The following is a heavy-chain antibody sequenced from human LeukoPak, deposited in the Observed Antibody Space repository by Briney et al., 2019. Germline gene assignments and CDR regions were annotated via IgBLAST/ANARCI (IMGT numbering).Heavy chain of an antibody. CDR1: GGSISSYY. CDR3: ARGPNYSSGYHHFDY. CDR2: IYYSGST. V-gene: IGHV4-59*01. Sequence: SETLSLTCTVSGGSISSYYWSWIRQPPGKGLEWIGYIYYSGSTNYNPSLKSRVTISVDTSKNQFSLKLSSVTAADTAVYYCARGPNYSSGYHHFDYWGQGTLVTVSS. D-gene: IGHD3-22*01. J-gene: IGHJ4*02.